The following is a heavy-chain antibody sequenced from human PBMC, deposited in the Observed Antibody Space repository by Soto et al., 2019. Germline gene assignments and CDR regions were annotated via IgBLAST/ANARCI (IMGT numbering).Heavy chain of an antibody. V-gene: IGHV3-7*01. D-gene: IGHD6-19*01. J-gene: IGHJ6*02. CDR2: IKQDGSEK. Sequence: EVQLVESGGGLVQPGGSLRLSCAASGFTFSSYWMSWVRQAPGKGLEWVANIKQDGSEKYYVDSVKGRFTISRDNAKNSLYLQMNSLRAEDTAVYYCARDWGQWLVRYYYGMDVWGQGTTVTVSS. CDR1: GFTFSSYW. CDR3: ARDWGQWLVRYYYGMDV.